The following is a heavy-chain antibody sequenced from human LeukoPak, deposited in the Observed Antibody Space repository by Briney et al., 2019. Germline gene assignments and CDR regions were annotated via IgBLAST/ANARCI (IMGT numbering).Heavy chain of an antibody. D-gene: IGHD3-3*01. CDR2: ISSSTSDT. V-gene: IGHV3-11*05. J-gene: IGHJ4*02. CDR1: GFTFSDYY. Sequence: GGSLRLTCAASGFTFSDYYIAWIRQAPGKGLEWISYISSSTSDTKYADSVKGRFTISRDNVKKSLYLQMNSLRAEDTAVYYCARDFIHRSGEADYWGQGTLVTVSS. CDR3: ARDFIHRSGEADY.